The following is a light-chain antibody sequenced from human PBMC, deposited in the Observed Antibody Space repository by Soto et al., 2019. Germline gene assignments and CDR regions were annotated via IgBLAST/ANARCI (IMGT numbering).Light chain of an antibody. CDR3: QQYNSSPKT. V-gene: IGKV3-20*01. CDR2: GAS. J-gene: IGKJ2*01. Sequence: EIVLTQSPGTLSLSPGERATLSCRASQSVSSNHLAWYQQKPGQAPRLLLYGASSRAKGIPDRFSGSWSGTDFTLTISRLEPEDFAVYYCQQYNSSPKTFGQGTKLEIK. CDR1: QSVSSNH.